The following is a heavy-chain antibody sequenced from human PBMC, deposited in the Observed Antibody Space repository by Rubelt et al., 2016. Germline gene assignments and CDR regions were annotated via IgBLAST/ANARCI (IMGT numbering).Heavy chain of an antibody. CDR3: ARDVIVVVPAAPDAFDI. CDR2: INPSRRST. D-gene: IGHD2-2*01. V-gene: IGHV1-46*01. J-gene: IGHJ3*02. Sequence: QVQLVQSGAEVKKPGASVKVSCKASGYTFTSYYMHWVRQAPGQGLECMGIINPSRRSTSYAQKFQGRVSMTRDTATSTVYMELSSLRSEDTAVYYCARDVIVVVPAAPDAFDIWGQGTMVTVSS. CDR1: GYTFTSYY.